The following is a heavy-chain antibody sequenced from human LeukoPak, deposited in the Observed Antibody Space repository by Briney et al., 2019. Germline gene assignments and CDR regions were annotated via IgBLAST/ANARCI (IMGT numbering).Heavy chain of an antibody. V-gene: IGHV1-18*01. CDR2: ISAYNGNT. J-gene: IGHJ5*02. Sequence: APVKVSCKASGYTFTSYGISWVRQAPGQGLEWMGWISAYNGNTNYAQKLQGRVTMTTDTSTSTAYMELRSLRSDDTAVYFCARDNSVGDYAWWFDPWGQGTLVTVSS. CDR1: GYTFTSYG. CDR3: ARDNSVGDYAWWFDP. D-gene: IGHD1-26*01.